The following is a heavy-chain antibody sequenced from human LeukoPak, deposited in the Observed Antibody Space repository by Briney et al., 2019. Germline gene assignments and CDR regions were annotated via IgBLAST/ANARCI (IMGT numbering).Heavy chain of an antibody. D-gene: IGHD3-9*01. CDR2: INHSGST. Sequence: SETLSLTCAVYGGSFSGYYWSWIRQPPGKGLEWIGEINHSGSTNYNPSLKSRVTISVDTSKNQFSLKLSSVTAADTAVYYCARGKQTDYDVLTGCKYYFDYWGQGTLVTVSS. CDR1: GGSFSGYY. CDR3: ARGKQTDYDVLTGCKYYFDY. V-gene: IGHV4-34*01. J-gene: IGHJ4*02.